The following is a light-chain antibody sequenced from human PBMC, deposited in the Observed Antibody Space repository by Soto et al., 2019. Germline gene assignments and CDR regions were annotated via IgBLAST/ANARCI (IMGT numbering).Light chain of an antibody. J-gene: IGLJ7*01. Sequence: QTVVTQEPSLTVSPGRTCTLTCASNTGAVTSGHYPNWFQQKPGQAPMSLIYTTSSKHSWTPARFSGSLLGDKAALTLSGVQPEDEAEYYCLLYYGAAQVFGGGTQLTVL. CDR1: TGAVTSGHY. CDR3: LLYYGAAQV. V-gene: IGLV7-43*01. CDR2: TTS.